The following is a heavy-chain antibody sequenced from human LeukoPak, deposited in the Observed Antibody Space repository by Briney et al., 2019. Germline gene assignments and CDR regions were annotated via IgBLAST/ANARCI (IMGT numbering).Heavy chain of an antibody. CDR1: GFTFNTYA. V-gene: IGHV3-30-3*01. Sequence: GGSLRLSCAASGFTFNTYAMHWVRQAPGKGREWVALISYAGNNKFYRDSVKGRFSVSRDNSKSTLQMDNLRLEDTAVYCARAGSAGLYYYYMDVWGKGTMVTVSS. CDR3: ARAGSAGLYYYYMDV. J-gene: IGHJ6*03. D-gene: IGHD6-25*01. CDR2: ISYAGNNK.